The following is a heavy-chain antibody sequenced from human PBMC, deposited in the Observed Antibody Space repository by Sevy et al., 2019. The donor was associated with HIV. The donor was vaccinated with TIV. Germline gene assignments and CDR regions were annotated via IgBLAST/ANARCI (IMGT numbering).Heavy chain of an antibody. Sequence: SETLSLTCIVSGGPISTCTNFWGWIRQPPGKGLEWIGSIYCGGSTYYNPSLKSRVAISVDTSKSQFSLKVNSVSAADTAVYYCARGRITFFDDWGQGALVTVSS. CDR3: ARGRITFFDD. J-gene: IGHJ4*02. CDR2: IYCGGST. D-gene: IGHD3-16*01. V-gene: IGHV4-39*01. CDR1: GGPISTCTNF.